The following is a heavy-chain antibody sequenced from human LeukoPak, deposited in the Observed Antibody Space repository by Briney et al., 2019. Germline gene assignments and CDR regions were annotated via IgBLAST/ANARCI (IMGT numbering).Heavy chain of an antibody. CDR3: ASWPVGWYGEDS. J-gene: IGHJ4*02. V-gene: IGHV3-53*01. CDR1: GLSVSSNF. D-gene: IGHD6-19*01. CDR2: IYGGGST. Sequence: GGSLRLSCAATGLSVSSNFMSWVRQAPGKGLEWFSVIYGGGSTYHADSVKGRFTISRDTPKNTLYLQMNSLRVEDTAVYYCASWPVGWYGEDSWGQGTLVTVSS.